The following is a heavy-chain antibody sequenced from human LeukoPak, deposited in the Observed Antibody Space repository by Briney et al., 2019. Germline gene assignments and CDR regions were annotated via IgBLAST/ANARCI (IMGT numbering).Heavy chain of an antibody. V-gene: IGHV3-74*01. Sequence: PGGSLRLSCAASGFTFSSYWMRWVRQTPGKGLVWVSCINSDGTSSTYADSVKGRFTISRDNAKNTLYLQMNSLRAEDTAVYYCARDAYSSVESWGQGTLVTVSS. D-gene: IGHD6-19*01. CDR3: ARDAYSSVES. J-gene: IGHJ4*02. CDR2: INSDGTSS. CDR1: GFTFSSYW.